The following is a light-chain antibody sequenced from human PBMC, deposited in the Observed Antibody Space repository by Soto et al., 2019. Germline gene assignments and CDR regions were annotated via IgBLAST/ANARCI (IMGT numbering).Light chain of an antibody. Sequence: QSVLTQPPSVSGAPGQRVSISCTGSSTNIGAGYGVHWYQQRPGTAPKLLIVGNTIRPSGVPDRFSGSKSGNTASLTTSGLQAADEADYYCSLYTSENTYVFGTGTRSPS. CDR3: SLYTSENTYV. J-gene: IGLJ1*01. CDR1: STNIGAGYG. V-gene: IGLV1-40*01. CDR2: GNT.